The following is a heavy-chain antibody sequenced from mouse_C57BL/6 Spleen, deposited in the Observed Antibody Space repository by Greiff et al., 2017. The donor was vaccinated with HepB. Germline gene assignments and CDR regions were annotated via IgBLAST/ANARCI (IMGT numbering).Heavy chain of an antibody. J-gene: IGHJ3*01. CDR2: INPYNGDT. CDR1: GYSFTGYF. D-gene: IGHD2-4*01. Sequence: VQLQQSGPELVKPGDSVKISCKASGYSFTGYFMNWVMQSHGKSLEWIGRINPYNGDTFYNQKFKGKATLTVDKSSSTAHMELRSLTSEDSAVYYCARSRDYDGPSWFAYWGQGTLVTVSA. CDR3: ARSRDYDGPSWFAY. V-gene: IGHV1-20*01.